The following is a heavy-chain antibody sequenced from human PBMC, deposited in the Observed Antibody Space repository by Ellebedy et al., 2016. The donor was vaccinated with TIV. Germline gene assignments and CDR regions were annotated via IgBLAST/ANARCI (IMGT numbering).Heavy chain of an antibody. V-gene: IGHV3-7*03. CDR1: GFTFRNFW. CDR2: IKEDGSEK. D-gene: IGHD4-23*01. Sequence: GESLKISCAASGFTFRNFWMSWVRQAPGKGLEWVSNIKEDGSEKHYVDSVEGRFTISRDNANNSLYLQMNILRAEDTAVYYCARGGNHFFGHWGHGNLVTVSS. J-gene: IGHJ4*01. CDR3: ARGGNHFFGH.